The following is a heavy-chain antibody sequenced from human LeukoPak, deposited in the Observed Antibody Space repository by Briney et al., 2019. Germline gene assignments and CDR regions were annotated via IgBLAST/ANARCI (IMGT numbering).Heavy chain of an antibody. CDR1: GFTFSSYG. J-gene: IGHJ4*02. CDR2: ISGSGGST. Sequence: GGSLRLSCAASGFTFSSYGMSWVRQAPGKGLEWVSAISGSGGSTYYADSVKGRFTISRDNSKNSLYLQMNSLRAEDTAVYYCARALIGYYFDYWGQGTLVTVSS. D-gene: IGHD2-8*01. CDR3: ARALIGYYFDY. V-gene: IGHV3-23*01.